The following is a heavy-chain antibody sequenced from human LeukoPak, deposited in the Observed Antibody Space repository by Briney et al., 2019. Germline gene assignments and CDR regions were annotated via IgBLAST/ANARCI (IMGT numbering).Heavy chain of an antibody. CDR1: GYTFTGYY. Sequence: ASVKVSCKASGYTFTGYYMHWVRQAPGQGLEWMGWINPNSGGTNYAQKFQGRVTMTRDTSISTAYMELSRLRSDDTAVYYCARGERGYRYGFEYFKNWGQGTLVTVSS. V-gene: IGHV1-2*02. J-gene: IGHJ1*01. CDR3: ARGERGYRYGFEYFKN. CDR2: INPNSGGT. D-gene: IGHD5-18*01.